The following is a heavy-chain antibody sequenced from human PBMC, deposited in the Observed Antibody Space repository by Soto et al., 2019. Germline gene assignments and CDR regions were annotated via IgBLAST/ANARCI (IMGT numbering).Heavy chain of an antibody. J-gene: IGHJ6*02. CDR3: AKGNILGYYYGMDV. Sequence: GGSLRLSCAASGFTFSSYAMSWVRQAPGKGLEWVSAISGSGGSTYYADSVKGRFTISRDNSKNTLYLQMNSLRAEDTAVYYCAKGNILGYYYGMDVWGQGTTVTVSS. V-gene: IGHV3-23*01. CDR1: GFTFSSYA. CDR2: ISGSGGST. D-gene: IGHD3-3*02.